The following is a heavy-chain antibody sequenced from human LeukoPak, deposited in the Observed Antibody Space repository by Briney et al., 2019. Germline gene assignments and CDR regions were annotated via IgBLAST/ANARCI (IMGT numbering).Heavy chain of an antibody. V-gene: IGHV3-23*01. CDR1: GFTFSTFA. Sequence: GGSLRLSCAASGFTFSTFAMIWVRQPPGKGLEWVSSIFPSGGEIHYADSVRGRFTISRDNSKSTLSLQMNSLRAEDTAIYYCPTYRQVLLPLESWGQGTLVTVSS. D-gene: IGHD2-8*02. CDR3: PTYRQVLLPLES. CDR2: IFPSGGEI. J-gene: IGHJ5*02.